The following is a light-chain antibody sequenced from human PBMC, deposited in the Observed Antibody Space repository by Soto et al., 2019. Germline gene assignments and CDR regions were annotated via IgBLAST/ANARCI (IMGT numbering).Light chain of an antibody. J-gene: IGKJ1*01. CDR1: QPISSW. CDR2: PAS. Sequence: DIQMTQSPSSISASVGDRVTITCRASQPISSWLAWYQQVPGQAPYLLIYPASTLQSGVPSRFSGRGSGTDFTLTINGLQPEDFATYYCQQGYNFPRAFGQGTRVEI. V-gene: IGKV1-12*01. CDR3: QQGYNFPRA.